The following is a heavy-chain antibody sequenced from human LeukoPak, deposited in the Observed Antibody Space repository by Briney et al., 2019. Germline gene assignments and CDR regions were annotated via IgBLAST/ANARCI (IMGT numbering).Heavy chain of an antibody. V-gene: IGHV3-23*01. CDR1: GFTFSSYA. CDR2: ISGSGTNT. J-gene: IGHJ4*02. CDR3: AKGYNSSRSFYFDY. Sequence: PGGSLRLSCAASGFTFSSYAMNWVRQAPGKGLEWVSAISGSGTNTYYAYSVKGRFTISRDNSKNTLYLQLNSLRAEDTAIYYCAKGYNSSRSFYFDYWGQGTLVTVSS. D-gene: IGHD6-6*01.